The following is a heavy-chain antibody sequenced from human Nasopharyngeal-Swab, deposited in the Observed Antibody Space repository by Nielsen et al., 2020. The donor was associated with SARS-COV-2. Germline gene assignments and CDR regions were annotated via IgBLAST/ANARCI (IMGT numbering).Heavy chain of an antibody. V-gene: IGHV1-69*13. D-gene: IGHD3-3*01. CDR3: ARGPFYFWSGRHYFDY. CDR1: GGTFSSYA. CDR2: IIPIFGTA. J-gene: IGHJ4*02. Sequence: SVKVSCKASGGTFSSYAISWVRQAPGQGFEWMGGIIPIFGTANYAQKFQGRVTITADESTSTAYMELRSLRSEDTAVYYCARGPFYFWSGRHYFDYWGQGTLVTVSS.